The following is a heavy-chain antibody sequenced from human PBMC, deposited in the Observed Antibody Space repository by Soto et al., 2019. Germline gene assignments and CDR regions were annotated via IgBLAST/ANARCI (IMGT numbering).Heavy chain of an antibody. J-gene: IGHJ4*02. D-gene: IGHD2-15*01. CDR1: GFTFSSYW. CDR3: ARADIVVVVADTRFYFDY. V-gene: IGHV3-7*01. CDR2: IKQDGSEK. Sequence: EVQLVESGGGLVQPGGSLRLSCAASGFTFSSYWMSWVRQAPGKGLEWVANIKQDGSEKYYVDSVKGRFTISRDNAKNSLYLQMNSLRAEATAVYYCARADIVVVVADTRFYFDYWGQGTLVTVSS.